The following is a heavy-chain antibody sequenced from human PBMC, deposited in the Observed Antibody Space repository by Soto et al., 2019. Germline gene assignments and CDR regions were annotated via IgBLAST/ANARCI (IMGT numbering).Heavy chain of an antibody. CDR2: TYYRSKWYY. CDR3: ARGEQYSGRIFDY. D-gene: IGHD1-26*01. CDR1: GDSVSSNSAG. V-gene: IGHV6-1*01. Sequence: SQTLSLTCAITGDSVSSNSAGLSWVRQSPSRGLEWLGRTYYRSKWYYEYAVSVRGRITINPDTSKNQYSLQLNSVTPEDTAVYFCARGEQYSGRIFDYWGQGTPVTVSS. J-gene: IGHJ4*01.